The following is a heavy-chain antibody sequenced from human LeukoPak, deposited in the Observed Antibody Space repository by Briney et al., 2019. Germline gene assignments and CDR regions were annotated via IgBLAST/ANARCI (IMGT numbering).Heavy chain of an antibody. Sequence: ASVKVSCKASGYTFTSYGISWVRQAPGQGLEWMGWISAYNGNTNYAQKLQGRVTMTTDTSTSTAYMELRSLRSDDAAVYYCARPQYCSGGSCYFESWFDPWGQGTLVTVSS. CDR2: ISAYNGNT. CDR3: ARPQYCSGGSCYFESWFDP. V-gene: IGHV1-18*01. D-gene: IGHD2-15*01. J-gene: IGHJ5*02. CDR1: GYTFTSYG.